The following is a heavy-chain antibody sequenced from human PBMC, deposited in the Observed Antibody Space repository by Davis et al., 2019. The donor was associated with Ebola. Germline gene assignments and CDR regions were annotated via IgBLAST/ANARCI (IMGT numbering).Heavy chain of an antibody. V-gene: IGHV3-21*04. Sequence: GGSLRLSCAASGFTFSSNSMNWVRQAPGKGLEWVSFISSSSNYIYYADSVKGRFTVSRDNAKNSLYLQMNSLRAEDTAVYYCVRGWPSSVTTDFYAMDAWGKGTTVIVSS. CDR2: ISSSSNYI. D-gene: IGHD4-17*01. CDR1: GFTFSSNS. J-gene: IGHJ6*04. CDR3: VRGWPSSVTTDFYAMDA.